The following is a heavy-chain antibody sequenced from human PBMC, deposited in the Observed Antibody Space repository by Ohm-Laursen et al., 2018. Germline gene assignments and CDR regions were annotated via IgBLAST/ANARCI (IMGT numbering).Heavy chain of an antibody. J-gene: IGHJ4*02. D-gene: IGHD6-13*01. CDR2: INSDGSST. CDR3: ARGEEGAATPW. CDR1: GFTFSSYW. V-gene: IGHV3-74*01. Sequence: GSLRLSCTASGFTFSSYWMHWVRQGPGKGLVWVSRINSDGSSTSYADSVKGRFTISRDNAKNTLYLQMNSLRAEDTAVYYCARGEEGAATPWWGQGTLVTVSS.